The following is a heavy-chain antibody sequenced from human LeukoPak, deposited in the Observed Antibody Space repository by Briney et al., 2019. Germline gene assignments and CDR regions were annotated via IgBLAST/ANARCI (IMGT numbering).Heavy chain of an antibody. V-gene: IGHV4-30-2*01. Sequence: PSETLSLTCTVSGGSISSGGYYWSWIRQPPGKGLEWIGYIYHSGSSYYNPSLKSRVTISVDRSKNQFSLKLSSVTAADTAVYYCARGPRSWYGQHAFDIWGQGTMVTVSS. CDR2: IYHSGSS. CDR1: GGSISSGGYY. D-gene: IGHD6-13*01. CDR3: ARGPRSWYGQHAFDI. J-gene: IGHJ3*02.